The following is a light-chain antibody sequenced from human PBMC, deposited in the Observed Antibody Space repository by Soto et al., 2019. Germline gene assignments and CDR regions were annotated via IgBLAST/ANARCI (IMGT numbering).Light chain of an antibody. CDR2: KAS. CDR3: QQYNSFIWT. CDR1: QSISSW. Sequence: DIQMTQSPSTLSASVGARVTIICRASQSISSWLAWYQQKPGKAPKLLISKASNLDSGFPSRFSGNGSGTEFNLTLSSLQPEDFATYYCQQYNSFIWTFGRGTKVDIK. J-gene: IGKJ1*01. V-gene: IGKV1-5*03.